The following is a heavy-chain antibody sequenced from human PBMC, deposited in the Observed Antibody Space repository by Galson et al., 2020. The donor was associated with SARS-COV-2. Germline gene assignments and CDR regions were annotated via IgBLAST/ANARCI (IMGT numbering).Heavy chain of an antibody. CDR3: ASGLGGDY. Sequence: SLTLSLTCTVSGGSITSDGSYWSWIRQHPEKGLEWIGYIFYSGFTYYNPSLKSRVTMSLDTSKNQFSLKLNSVTAADTAVYYCASGLGGDYWGQGTLVTVSS. V-gene: IGHV4-31*03. CDR1: GGSITSDGSY. D-gene: IGHD1-26*01. J-gene: IGHJ4*02. CDR2: IFYSGFT.